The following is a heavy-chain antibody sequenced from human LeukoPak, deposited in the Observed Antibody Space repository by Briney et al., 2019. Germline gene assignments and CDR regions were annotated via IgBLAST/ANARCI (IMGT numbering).Heavy chain of an antibody. CDR1: GFTFSSYA. V-gene: IGHV3-23*01. CDR3: AKDRDCITIFGVVIIPAWFDP. D-gene: IGHD3-3*01. CDR2: ISGSGGST. Sequence: GGSLRLSCAASGFTFSSYAMSWVRQAPGKGLEWVSAISGSGGSTYYADSVKGRFTISRDNSKNTLYLQMNSPRAEDTAVYYCAKDRDCITIFGVVIIPAWFDPWGQGTLVTVSS. J-gene: IGHJ5*02.